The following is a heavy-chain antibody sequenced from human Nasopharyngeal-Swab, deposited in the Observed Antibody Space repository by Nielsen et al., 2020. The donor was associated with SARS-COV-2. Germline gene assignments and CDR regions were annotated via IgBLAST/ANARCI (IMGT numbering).Heavy chain of an antibody. V-gene: IGHV4-34*01. D-gene: IGHD4-17*01. Sequence: SQTLSLTCGVYGGSLSGYYWSWIRQSPGKGLEWIGEINHSGSTKYNPSLKSRVTISVDTSKNQFSVKLSSVTAADTAVYYCVRGYGDYDYWGQGTLVTVSS. CDR3: VRGYGDYDY. J-gene: IGHJ4*02. CDR1: GGSLSGYY. CDR2: INHSGST.